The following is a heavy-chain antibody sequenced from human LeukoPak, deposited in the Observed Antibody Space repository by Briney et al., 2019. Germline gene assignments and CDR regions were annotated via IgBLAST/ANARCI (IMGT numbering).Heavy chain of an antibody. D-gene: IGHD7-27*01. J-gene: IGHJ6*02. CDR1: GFTFSSYG. Sequence: GGSLRLSCAASGFTFSSYGMHWVRQAPGKGLEWVAVISYDGSNKYYADSVKGRFTISRDNSKNTLYLQMNSLRAEDTAVYYCARAKLGINYYYYYGMDVWGQGTTVTVSS. V-gene: IGHV3-30*03. CDR3: ARAKLGINYYYYYGMDV. CDR2: ISYDGSNK.